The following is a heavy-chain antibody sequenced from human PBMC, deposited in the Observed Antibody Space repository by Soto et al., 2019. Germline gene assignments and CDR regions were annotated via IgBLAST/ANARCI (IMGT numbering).Heavy chain of an antibody. Sequence: EVQLVESGGGLVQPGGSLRLSCAASGFTFSSYSMNWVRQAPGKGLEWVSYISSSSSTIYYADSVKGRFTISRDNAKNSRYLQMNSLRDEDTAVYYCASDREGYYDSHYYCYYGMDVWGQGTTVTVSS. V-gene: IGHV3-48*02. J-gene: IGHJ6*02. D-gene: IGHD3-22*01. CDR1: GFTFSSYS. CDR2: ISSSSSTI. CDR3: ASDREGYYDSHYYCYYGMDV.